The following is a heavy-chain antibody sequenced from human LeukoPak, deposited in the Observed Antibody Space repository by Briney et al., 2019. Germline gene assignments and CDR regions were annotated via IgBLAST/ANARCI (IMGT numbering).Heavy chain of an antibody. CDR2: IYTSGST. D-gene: IGHD1-14*01. CDR3: ARLRMVLRYYYMDV. CDR1: GGSLSSYY. J-gene: IGHJ6*03. Sequence: PQTLSLTCTVSGGSLSSYYWSWIRQPPGKGLGWIGYIYTSGSTNYNPSLKSRVTISVDTSKNQFSLKLSSVTAADTAVYYCARLRMVLRYYYMDVWGKGTTVTVSS. V-gene: IGHV4-4*09.